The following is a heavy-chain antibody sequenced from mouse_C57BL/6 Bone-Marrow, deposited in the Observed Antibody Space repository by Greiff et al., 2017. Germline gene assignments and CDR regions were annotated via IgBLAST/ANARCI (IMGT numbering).Heavy chain of an antibody. V-gene: IGHV1-81*01. CDR3: ARDSAYYFDY. J-gene: IGHJ2*01. CDR2: SYPRSGNT. CDR1: GYTFTSYG. Sequence: VQLQQSGAELARPGASVKLSCKASGYTFTSYGISWVKQRTGQGLEWIGESYPRSGNTYYNEKFKGKATLTADKSSSTAYMELRSLTSVDSAVYFCARDSAYYFDYWGQGTTLTVSS.